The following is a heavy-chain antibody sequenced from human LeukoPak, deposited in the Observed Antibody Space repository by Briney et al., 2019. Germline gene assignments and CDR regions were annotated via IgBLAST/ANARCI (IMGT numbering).Heavy chain of an antibody. Sequence: GAAVKVSCKSSGDTFNGYYMHWVRQAPGQGLEWMGWISAYNGNTNYAQKLQGRVTMTTDTSTSTAYMELRSPRSDDTAVYYCARDGFWEGDYVWGSYRYCPDYWGQGTLVTVSS. D-gene: IGHD3-16*02. CDR3: ARDGFWEGDYVWGSYRYCPDY. CDR2: ISAYNGNT. J-gene: IGHJ4*02. V-gene: IGHV1-18*04. CDR1: GDTFNGYY.